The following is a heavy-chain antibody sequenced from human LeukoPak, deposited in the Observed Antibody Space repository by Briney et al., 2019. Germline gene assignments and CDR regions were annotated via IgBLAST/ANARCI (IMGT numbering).Heavy chain of an antibody. Sequence: SQTLSLTCTVSGGSISSGGYYWSWIRQHPGKGLEWIGYIYYSGSTYYNPSLKSRVTISVDTSKSQFSLKLSSVTAADTAVYYCARARRDHDRAFDYWGQGTLVTVSS. J-gene: IGHJ4*02. V-gene: IGHV4-31*03. D-gene: IGHD3-9*01. CDR2: IYYSGST. CDR1: GGSISSGGYY. CDR3: ARARRDHDRAFDY.